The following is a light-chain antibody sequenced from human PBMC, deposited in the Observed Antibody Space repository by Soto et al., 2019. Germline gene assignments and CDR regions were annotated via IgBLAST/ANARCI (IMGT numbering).Light chain of an antibody. CDR2: DAS. V-gene: IGKV3-11*01. Sequence: ENVLTQSPGTLSLSPGERATLSCRASQSVSSYLAWYQQKPGQAPRLLIYDASNRATGIPARFSGSGSGTDFTLTISSLEPEDFAVYYCQQRSNWPLFGQGTRLEIK. J-gene: IGKJ5*01. CDR1: QSVSSY. CDR3: QQRSNWPL.